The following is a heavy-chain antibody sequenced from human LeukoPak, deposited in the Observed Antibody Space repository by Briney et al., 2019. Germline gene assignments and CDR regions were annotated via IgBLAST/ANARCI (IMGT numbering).Heavy chain of an antibody. CDR1: GGSISSYY. D-gene: IGHD2-15*01. J-gene: IGHJ5*02. CDR3: ARHYCSGGSCSSNWFDP. V-gene: IGHV4-59*08. CDR2: IYYSGST. Sequence: SETLPLTCTVFGGSISSYYWSWIRQPPGKGLEWFGYIYYSGSTNYNPSLKGRVTRSVDTSKNQFSLKLSAVTAADTAVYYCARHYCSGGSCSSNWFDPWGQGTLVTVSS.